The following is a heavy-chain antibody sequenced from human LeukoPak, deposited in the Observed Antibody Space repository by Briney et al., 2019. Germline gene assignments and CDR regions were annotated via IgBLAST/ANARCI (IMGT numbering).Heavy chain of an antibody. CDR2: IIPIFGTA. Sequence: ASVKVSCKASGGTFSSYAISWVRQAPGQGLEWMGGIIPIFGTANYAQKFQGRVTITADESTSTAYMELSSLRSEDTAVYYCARGAATSQWELLLAFDYRGQGTLVTVSS. CDR3: ARGAATSQWELLLAFDY. D-gene: IGHD1-26*01. J-gene: IGHJ4*02. CDR1: GGTFSSYA. V-gene: IGHV1-69*13.